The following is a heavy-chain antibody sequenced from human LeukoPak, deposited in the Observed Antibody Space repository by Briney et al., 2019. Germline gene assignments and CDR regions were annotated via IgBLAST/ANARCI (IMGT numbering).Heavy chain of an antibody. CDR3: ASSPLAVAGMGEYFVY. CDR2: IYTSGST. J-gene: IGHJ4*02. V-gene: IGHV4-61*02. D-gene: IGHD6-19*01. CDR1: GGSISSGSYY. Sequence: PSETLSLTCTVSGGSISSGSYYWSWIRQPAGKGLEWIGRIYTSGSTNYNPSLKSRVTISVDTSKNQFSLKLSSVTAADTAVYYCASSPLAVAGMGEYFVYWGQGTLVTVSS.